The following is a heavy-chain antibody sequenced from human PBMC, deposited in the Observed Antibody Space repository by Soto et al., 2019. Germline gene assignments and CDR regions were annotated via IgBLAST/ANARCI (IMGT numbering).Heavy chain of an antibody. CDR3: AHHDVDQQGFEY. Sequence: QITLKESGPTLVQPTQPLTLTCTFSGFSLSTSGVGVGWIRQPPGGDLEWLALIYWDDDERYSPSLQSRLTVTKNTFQDLVVLTMTNMDPVDTATYYCAHHDVDQQGFEYWGQGILVTVSS. V-gene: IGHV2-5*02. CDR2: IYWDDDE. CDR1: GFSLSTSGVG. J-gene: IGHJ4*02. D-gene: IGHD5-12*01.